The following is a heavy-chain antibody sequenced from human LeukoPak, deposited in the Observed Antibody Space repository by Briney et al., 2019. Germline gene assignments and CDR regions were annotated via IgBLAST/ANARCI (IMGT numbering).Heavy chain of an antibody. D-gene: IGHD3-10*01. CDR3: AHGRGFGTGDYFDY. J-gene: IGHJ4*02. Sequence: SGPTLVKPTQTLTLTCTFSGFSFSGFSFSSSGLSVGWIRQPPGKALEWLALIYWNGNTRYNPSLRTRVTITRDTSKNQVVLTMTNADPSDTATYYCAHGRGFGTGDYFDYWGQGTLVTVSS. V-gene: IGHV2-5*01. CDR2: IYWNGNT. CDR1: GFSFSSSGLS.